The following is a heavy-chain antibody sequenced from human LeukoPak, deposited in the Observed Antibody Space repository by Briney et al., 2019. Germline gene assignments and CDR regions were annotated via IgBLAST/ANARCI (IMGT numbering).Heavy chain of an antibody. CDR3: AKAGRFRIIDY. CDR1: GYTFTGYY. J-gene: IGHJ4*02. Sequence: ASVKVSCKASGYTFTGYYIHWVRQAPGQGLEWMGWIIPNSGVTNYAQKFQGGVAMTRDTSISTAYMELIRLTSDDTAVYYCAKAGRFRIIDYWGQGTLVTVSS. V-gene: IGHV1-2*02. CDR2: IIPNSGVT.